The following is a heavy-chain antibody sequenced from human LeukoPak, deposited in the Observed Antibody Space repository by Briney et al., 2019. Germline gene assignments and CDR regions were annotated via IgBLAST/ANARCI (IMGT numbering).Heavy chain of an antibody. V-gene: IGHV4-39*01. Sequence: SETLSLTCGVSGGSISNADYYWGWIRQAPGKGLEWIGSMFYGGTNHYNPSLKSRATISVDTSKNQFSLKLTSVTAADAAIYYCARQLPTAAADTRGYFDYWGQGAVVTVSS. CDR3: ARQLPTAAADTRGYFDY. J-gene: IGHJ4*01. CDR1: GGSISNADYY. D-gene: IGHD6-13*01. CDR2: MFYGGTN.